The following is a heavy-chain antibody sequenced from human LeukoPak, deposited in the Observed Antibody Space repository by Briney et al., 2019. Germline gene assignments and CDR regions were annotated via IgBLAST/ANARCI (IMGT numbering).Heavy chain of an antibody. V-gene: IGHV1-18*01. CDR2: ISAYNGNT. CDR1: GYTFTSYG. D-gene: IGHD3-16*02. Sequence: ASVKVSCKASGYTFTSYGISWVRQAPGQGLEWVGWISAYNGNTNYAQKFQGRVTITRNTSISTAYMELSSLRSEDTAVYYCARARLGELSFYFDYWGQGTLVTVSS. J-gene: IGHJ4*02. CDR3: ARARLGELSFYFDY.